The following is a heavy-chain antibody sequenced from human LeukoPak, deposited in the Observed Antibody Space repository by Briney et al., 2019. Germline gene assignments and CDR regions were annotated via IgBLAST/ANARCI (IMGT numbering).Heavy chain of an antibody. J-gene: IGHJ4*02. CDR2: VSGSGGST. D-gene: IGHD5-12*01. CDR1: GFTFSSYA. V-gene: IGHV3-23*01. Sequence: GGSLRLSCAASGFTFSSYAMSWVRQAPGKGLEWVSGVSGSGGSTYYADSVKGRFTISRDNSKNTLYLQMNSLRAEDTAVYYCAKDLDIVATITGNWGQGTLVTVSA. CDR3: AKDLDIVATITGN.